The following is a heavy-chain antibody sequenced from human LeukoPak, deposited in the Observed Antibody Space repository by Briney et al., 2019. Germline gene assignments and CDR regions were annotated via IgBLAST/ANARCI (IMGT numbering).Heavy chain of an antibody. CDR3: ARSRAFNSGAFDP. Sequence: SETLSLTCTVSGASVSSASYWSWIRQPPGKGVEWIAHIYNGVNTNYNPSLKSRVTISVDTFKNQFSLRLNSVTAADTAVYYCARSRAFNSGAFDPWGQGSLVTVSS. J-gene: IGHJ5*02. V-gene: IGHV4-61*01. CDR2: IYNGVNT. CDR1: GASVSSASY. D-gene: IGHD1-26*01.